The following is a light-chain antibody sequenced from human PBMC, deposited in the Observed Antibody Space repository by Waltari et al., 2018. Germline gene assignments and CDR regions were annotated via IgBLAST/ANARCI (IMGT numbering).Light chain of an antibody. CDR1: QGIRSY. V-gene: IGKV1-9*01. J-gene: IGKJ5*01. Sequence: TCRASQGIRSYLAWYQQKPGKAPNLLIYAAFTLQSGVPSRFSGSGSGTDFTLTISSLQPEDFATYYCQQFNTYPLTFGQGTRLEIK. CDR3: QQFNTYPLT. CDR2: AAF.